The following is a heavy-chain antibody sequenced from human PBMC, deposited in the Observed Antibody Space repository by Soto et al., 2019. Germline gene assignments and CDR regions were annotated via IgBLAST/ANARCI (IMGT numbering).Heavy chain of an antibody. Sequence: QVQLQQWGAGLLKPSETLSLTCAIYGGSFSGYYWSWIRQPPGMGLEWIGEVDQSGSTNYNPSLKSRVTISGDTSKNQFSLKLNSVPAADTAVYYCARDRQRGYCTGGSCYSYFDYWGQGALVIVSS. D-gene: IGHD2-15*01. CDR3: ARDRQRGYCTGGSCYSYFDY. V-gene: IGHV4-34*01. J-gene: IGHJ4*02. CDR2: VDQSGST. CDR1: GGSFSGYY.